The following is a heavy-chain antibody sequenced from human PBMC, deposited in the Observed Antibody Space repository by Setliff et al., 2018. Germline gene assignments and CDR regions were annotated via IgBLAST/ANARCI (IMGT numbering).Heavy chain of an antibody. J-gene: IGHJ4*02. CDR2: VYYTGDT. D-gene: IGHD3-10*01. CDR3: AGSQGSGGYYSNSPYYFHY. Sequence: SETLSLTCTVSGGSIGSYYWSWIRQPPGKELEWMAYVYYTGDTYYNPSLKSRISISIDTSKNQFSLNLISVTAADTAVYYCAGSQGSGGYYSNSPYYFHYWGQGTLVTVSS. V-gene: IGHV4-59*03. CDR1: GGSIGSYY.